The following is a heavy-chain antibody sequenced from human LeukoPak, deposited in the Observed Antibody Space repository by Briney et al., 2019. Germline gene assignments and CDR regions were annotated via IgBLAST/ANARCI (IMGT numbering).Heavy chain of an antibody. V-gene: IGHV2-5*02. Sequence: SGPTLVKPTQTLTLTCSFSGFSLSSSGMGVGWIRQPPGKALEWLALIYWDDDKRYSPSLKSRLTITKDTPKNQVVLTMTNMAPLDTATYYCAHYTVGRSAHHAWGQGTLVTVSS. CDR2: IYWDDDK. CDR3: AHYTVGRSAHHA. J-gene: IGHJ5*02. CDR1: GFSLSSSGMG. D-gene: IGHD4-11*01.